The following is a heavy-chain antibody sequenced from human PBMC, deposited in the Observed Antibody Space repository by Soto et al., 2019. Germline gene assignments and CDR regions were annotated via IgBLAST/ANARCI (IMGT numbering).Heavy chain of an antibody. J-gene: IGHJ3*02. CDR1: GYTFTSYG. Sequence: QVQLVQSGAEVKKPGASVKVSCKASGYTFTSYGISWVRQAPGQGLEWMGWISAYNGNTNYAQKLQGRVTMTTDTSTSTAYMELRSLRSDDKAVYYCARDSYDYVWGSYRPTDAFDIWGQGTMVTVSS. V-gene: IGHV1-18*01. CDR3: ARDSYDYVWGSYRPTDAFDI. CDR2: ISAYNGNT. D-gene: IGHD3-16*02.